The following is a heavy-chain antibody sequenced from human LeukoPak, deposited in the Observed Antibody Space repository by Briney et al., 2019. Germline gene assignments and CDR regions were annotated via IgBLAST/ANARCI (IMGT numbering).Heavy chain of an antibody. V-gene: IGHV3-7*01. CDR2: IKQDGSEK. Sequence: PGGSLSLSCAVSGFTFCSYAVSGVRGSPGKARGGGGNIKQDGSEKYYGESVKGRFTISRDNAKNSLYLQMNSLRAEDTAVYYCARDPLTLYDYYMDVWGTGTTVTVSS. CDR1: GFTFCSYA. D-gene: IGHD3-9*01. J-gene: IGHJ6*03. CDR3: ARDPLTLYDYYMDV.